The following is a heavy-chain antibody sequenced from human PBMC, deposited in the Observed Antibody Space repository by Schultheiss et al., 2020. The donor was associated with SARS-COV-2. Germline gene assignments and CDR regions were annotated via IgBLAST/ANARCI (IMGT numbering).Heavy chain of an antibody. J-gene: IGHJ4*02. D-gene: IGHD3-10*01. CDR1: GGSISSGGYS. Sequence: SETLSLTCAVSGGSISSGGYSWSWIRQPPGKGLEWIGYIYHSGSTYYNPSLKSRVTISVDRSKNQFSLKLSSVTAADTAVYYCARGVTDYYGSGRHFDYWGQGTLVTVSS. CDR3: ARGVTDYYGSGRHFDY. CDR2: IYHSGST. V-gene: IGHV4-30-2*01.